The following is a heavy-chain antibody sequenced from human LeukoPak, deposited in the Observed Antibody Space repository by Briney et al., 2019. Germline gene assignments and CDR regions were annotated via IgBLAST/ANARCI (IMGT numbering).Heavy chain of an antibody. D-gene: IGHD6-13*01. V-gene: IGHV1-18*04. J-gene: IGHJ4*02. Sequence: GASVKVSCKTSGYSFTGYYIHWVRQAPGQGLEWMGWISAYNGNTNYAQKLQGRVTMTTDTSTSTAYMELRSLRSDDTAVYYCARGAIAAGIAIDYWGQGTLVTVSS. CDR2: ISAYNGNT. CDR3: ARGAIAAGIAIDY. CDR1: GYSFTGYY.